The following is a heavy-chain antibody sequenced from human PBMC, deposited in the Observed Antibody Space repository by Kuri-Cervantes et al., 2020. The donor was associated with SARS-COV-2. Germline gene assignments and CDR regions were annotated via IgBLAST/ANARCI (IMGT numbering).Heavy chain of an antibody. D-gene: IGHD2-2*01. CDR2: ISYHGHDT. CDR3: ATTVVVPAAYYYYGMDV. J-gene: IGHJ6*02. V-gene: IGHV3-23*01. CDR1: GFTFSNYA. Sequence: GGSLRLSCAASGFTFSNYAMSWVRQAPGKGLEWVSVISYHGHDTYYADSVKGRFTISRDNAKNSLYLQMNSLRAEDTAVYYCATTVVVPAAYYYYGMDVWGQGTTVTVSS.